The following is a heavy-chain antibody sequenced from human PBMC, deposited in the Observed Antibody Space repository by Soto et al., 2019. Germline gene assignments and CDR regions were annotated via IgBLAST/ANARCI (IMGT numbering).Heavy chain of an antibody. CDR2: IIPIFGTA. D-gene: IGHD3-22*01. Sequence: QVQLVQSGAEVKKPGSSVKVSCKASGGTFSSYAISWVRQAPGQGLEWMGGIIPIFGTANYAQKFQGRVTITAGESTSTAYMELSSLRSEDTAVYYCARQNYYDSSGYYTSYWYFDLWGRGTLVTVSS. CDR3: ARQNYYDSSGYYTSYWYFDL. J-gene: IGHJ2*01. CDR1: GGTFSSYA. V-gene: IGHV1-69*01.